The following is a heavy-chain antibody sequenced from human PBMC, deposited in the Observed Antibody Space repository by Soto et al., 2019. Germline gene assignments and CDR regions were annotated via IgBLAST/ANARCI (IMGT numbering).Heavy chain of an antibody. J-gene: IGHJ5*02. V-gene: IGHV1-8*01. CDR1: GYTFTSYD. CDR3: ARPYYSTLPFNWCDP. CDR2: MNPNSGNT. D-gene: IGHD4-4*01. Sequence: QVQLVQSGAEVKKPGASVKVSCKAPGYTFTSYDINWVRQATGQGLEWMGWMNPNSGNTGYAQKFQGRVTMTRNTSISTAYMELSSLRSEDTAVYYWARPYYSTLPFNWCDPWGQGTLVTVSS.